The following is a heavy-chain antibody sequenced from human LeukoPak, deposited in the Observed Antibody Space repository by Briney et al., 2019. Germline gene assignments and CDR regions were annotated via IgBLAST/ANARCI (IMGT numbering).Heavy chain of an antibody. V-gene: IGHV3-33*01. J-gene: IGHJ4*02. D-gene: IGHD1-26*01. CDR1: GFTFSSYG. CDR2: IWYDGSNK. CDR3: VRAGNRGSGDY. Sequence: GGSLRLSCAASGFTFSSYGMHWVRQAPGKGLEWVAVIWYDGSNKYYADSVKGRFTISRDNSKNTLYLQMNSLRAEDTAVFYCVRAGNRGSGDYWGQGTLVTVSS.